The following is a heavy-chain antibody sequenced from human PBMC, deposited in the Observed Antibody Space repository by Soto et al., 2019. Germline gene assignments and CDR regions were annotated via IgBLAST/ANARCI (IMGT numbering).Heavy chain of an antibody. D-gene: IGHD2-8*01. V-gene: IGHV1-46*01. J-gene: IGHJ4*02. CDR1: GYTFTHYY. CDR3: ARPPFPGCINGVCYPCDH. CDR2: INPSGGST. Sequence: QVQLVQSGAEVQNPGASVKVSCKASGYTFTHYYIHWVRQAPGQGIEWMGMINPSGGSTDYAQKFQGRVTMTTDTSTTTVYMELSSLRSDDTAVYYCARPPFPGCINGVCYPCDHWGKGTLVTVSS.